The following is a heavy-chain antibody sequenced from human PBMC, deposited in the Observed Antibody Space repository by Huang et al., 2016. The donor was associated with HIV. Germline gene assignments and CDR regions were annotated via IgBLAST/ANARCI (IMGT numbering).Heavy chain of an antibody. J-gene: IGHJ1*01. Sequence: LQESGPGLVGPSETLSLTCAVSGDSINSNTFYWGCIRRPPGKALEWIGSIYYSGTTYYNPALKRRARIAVDASKNRIFLHLRSVTAADTGVYYCARTGVAVSDDPEYFQHWGQGALVTIS. CDR2: IYYSGTT. CDR1: GDSINSNTFY. CDR3: ARTGVAVSDDPEYFQH. V-gene: IGHV4-39*02. D-gene: IGHD3-3*01.